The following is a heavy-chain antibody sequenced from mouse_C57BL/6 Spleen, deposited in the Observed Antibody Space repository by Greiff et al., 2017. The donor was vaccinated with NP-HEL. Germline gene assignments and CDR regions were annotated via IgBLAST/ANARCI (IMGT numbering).Heavy chain of an antibody. CDR2: IYPGDGDT. CDR3: ARSRTAQAFYAMDY. D-gene: IGHD3-2*02. J-gene: IGHJ4*01. CDR1: GYAFSSSW. V-gene: IGHV1-82*01. Sequence: QVQLQQSGPELVKPGASVKISCKASGYAFSSSWMNWVKQRPGKGLEWIGRIYPGDGDTNYNGKFKGKATLTADKSSSTAYMQLSSLTSEDSAVYFCARSRTAQAFYAMDYWGQGTSVTVSS.